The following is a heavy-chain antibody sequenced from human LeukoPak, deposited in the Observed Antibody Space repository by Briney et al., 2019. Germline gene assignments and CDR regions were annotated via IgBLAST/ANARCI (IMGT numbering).Heavy chain of an antibody. CDR1: GGTFSSYA. D-gene: IGHD3-22*01. CDR3: ARGRYDSSGYSELRTDY. Sequence: EASVKVSCTASGGTFSSYAISWVRQAPGQGLKWMGGIIPIFGTANYAQKFQGRVTITADESTSTAYMELSSLRSEDTAVYYCARGRYDSSGYSELRTDYWGQGTLVTVSS. V-gene: IGHV1-69*13. J-gene: IGHJ4*02. CDR2: IIPIFGTA.